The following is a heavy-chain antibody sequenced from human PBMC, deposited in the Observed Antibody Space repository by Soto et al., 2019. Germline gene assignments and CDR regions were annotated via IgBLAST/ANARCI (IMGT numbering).Heavy chain of an antibody. CDR1: GFTLRNYW. D-gene: IGHD3-3*01. CDR3: ARWSGFGEDY. Sequence: EVQLVESGGGLVQPGGSLRLSCATSGFTLRNYWMSWVRQAPGRGLEWLANIKQDGCATYYVGSVRGRFTISRDNSNNSLFLQMKRLRAEDTAVYYCARWSGFGEDYWGQGTLVTVSS. V-gene: IGHV3-7*01. J-gene: IGHJ4*02. CDR2: IKQDGCAT.